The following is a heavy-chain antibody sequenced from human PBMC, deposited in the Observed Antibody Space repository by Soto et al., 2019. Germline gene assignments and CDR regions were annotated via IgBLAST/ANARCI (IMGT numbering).Heavy chain of an antibody. CDR1: GYIFTSYW. CDR2: IDPSDSYT. CDR3: ARGAPNSASYSGAFDI. D-gene: IGHD1-26*01. Sequence: PAESLKISCNGSGYIFTSYWISWVRQMPGKGLEWMGRIDPSDSYTNYSPSFQGHVTISADKSISTAYLQWSSLKASDTAMYYCARGAPNSASYSGAFDIWGQGTMVTVS. V-gene: IGHV5-10-1*01. J-gene: IGHJ3*02.